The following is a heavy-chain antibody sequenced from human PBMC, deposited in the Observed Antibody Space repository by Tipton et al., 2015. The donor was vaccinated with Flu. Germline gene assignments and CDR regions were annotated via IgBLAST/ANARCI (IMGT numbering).Heavy chain of an antibody. V-gene: IGHV3-7*01. D-gene: IGHD1/OR15-1a*01. J-gene: IGHJ4*02. Sequence: GSLRLSCAASGFTFSASWMSWVRQAPGKGLEWVATVNGDGSGTYYVESVKGRFTISRDSAKSSLYLQLNSLRVEDTAVYYCARGGWASDTNNLLDYWGQGTLVTVSS. CDR1: GFTFSASW. CDR3: ARGGWASDTNNLLDY. CDR2: VNGDGSGT.